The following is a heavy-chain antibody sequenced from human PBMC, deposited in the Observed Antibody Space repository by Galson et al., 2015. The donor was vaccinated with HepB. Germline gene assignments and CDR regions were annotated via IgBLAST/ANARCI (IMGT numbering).Heavy chain of an antibody. CDR3: ARDPRYSGYDLRDPFDY. CDR1: GSTFDVYY. D-gene: IGHD5-12*01. V-gene: IGHV1-46*02. J-gene: IGHJ4*02. CDR2: INPNGGST. Sequence: SVTVSCKASGSTFDVYYVHWVRQAPGQRLEWMGMINPNGGSTTYAQKFQDRVTMTRDTSTSTVYMELNSLRSDDTAFYFCARDPRYSGYDLRDPFDYWGQVTLVTVSS.